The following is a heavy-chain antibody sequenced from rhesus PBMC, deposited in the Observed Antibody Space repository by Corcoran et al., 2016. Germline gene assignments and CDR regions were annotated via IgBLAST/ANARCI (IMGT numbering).Heavy chain of an antibody. CDR2: NYGIGHST. CDR1: GGSFSSSY. D-gene: IGHD3-3*01. V-gene: IGHV4-169*02. Sequence: QLQLQESGPGLVKPSETLSVTCAVSGGSFSSSYWSWIRQAPGKGLEWIGYNYGIGHSTNYNPSLKSQVTSSKDSPKNLLSLKLRSVTAADTAVYYCAREGLQFFDWLLLRVGFDVWGPGVLVTVSS. CDR3: AREGLQFFDWLLLRVGFDV. J-gene: IGHJ5-1*01.